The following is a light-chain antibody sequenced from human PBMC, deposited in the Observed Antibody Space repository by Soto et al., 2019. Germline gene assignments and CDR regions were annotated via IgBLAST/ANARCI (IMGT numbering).Light chain of an antibody. J-gene: IGKJ4*01. V-gene: IGKV3-20*01. CDR3: QQYDNSPLT. Sequence: EIVLTQSPGTLSLSPGERATLSCRASQSVSRSYLAWYQQKPGQAPRLLIYGASSRATGIPDRFSGSGSGTDFTRTISRLEPEDFAVYYCQQYDNSPLTFGGGTKVEIK. CDR1: QSVSRSY. CDR2: GAS.